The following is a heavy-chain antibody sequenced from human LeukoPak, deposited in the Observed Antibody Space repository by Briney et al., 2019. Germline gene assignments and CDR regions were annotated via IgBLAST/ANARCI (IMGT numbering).Heavy chain of an antibody. V-gene: IGHV4-4*02. J-gene: IGHJ6*02. Sequence: SETLSLTCAVSGGSISSNNWWTWVRQPPGKGLEWVGEIYHSGSTNYNPSLKSRVTISVDKSKNQFSLRLSSETAADTAVYYCARDGSNWSNDYYHGVDVWGQGTTVTVSS. D-gene: IGHD4-11*01. CDR1: GGSISSNNW. CDR3: ARDGSNWSNDYYHGVDV. CDR2: IYHSGST.